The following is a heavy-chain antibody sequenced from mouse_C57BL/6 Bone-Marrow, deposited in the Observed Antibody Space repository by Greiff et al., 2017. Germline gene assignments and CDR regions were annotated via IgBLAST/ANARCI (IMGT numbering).Heavy chain of an antibody. Sequence: QVQLQQSGAELVMPGASVKLSCKASGYTFTSYWMHWVKQRPGQGLEWIGEIDPSDSYTNYNQKFKGKSTLTVDKSSSTAYMQLSSLSSEDSAVYYCAREGVMVPCYFDYWGQGTTLTVSS. J-gene: IGHJ2*01. D-gene: IGHD2-2*01. CDR1: GYTFTSYW. CDR3: AREGVMVPCYFDY. V-gene: IGHV1-69*01. CDR2: IDPSDSYT.